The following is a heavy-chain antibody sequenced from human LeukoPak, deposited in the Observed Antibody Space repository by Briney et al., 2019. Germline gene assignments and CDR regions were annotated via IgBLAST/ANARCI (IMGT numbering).Heavy chain of an antibody. CDR1: GFTFSSWW. Sequence: GGSLRLSCAASGFTFSSWWMTWVRQPPGKGLEWVANIKPDGSDKYYVDSVKGRFTISRDNAKNSLYLQMNSLRAEDTAVYYCARGGYSSSWYWVYWGQGTLVTVSS. CDR3: ARGGYSSSWYWVY. D-gene: IGHD6-13*01. CDR2: IKPDGSDK. J-gene: IGHJ4*02. V-gene: IGHV3-7*01.